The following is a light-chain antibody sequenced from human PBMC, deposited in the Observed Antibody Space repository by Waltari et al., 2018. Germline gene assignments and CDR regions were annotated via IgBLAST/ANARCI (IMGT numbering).Light chain of an antibody. CDR3: QQYDISPLT. Sequence: EVVLTQSPGTMSLSPGERATLSCRASQTVRTTYLAWYQQKPGQAPTLLIYGAYSRATGIPDRFSGSGSGTDFSLTISSLEPEDFAVYYCQQYDISPLTFGGGTKVEIK. J-gene: IGKJ4*01. V-gene: IGKV3-20*01. CDR2: GAY. CDR1: QTVRTTY.